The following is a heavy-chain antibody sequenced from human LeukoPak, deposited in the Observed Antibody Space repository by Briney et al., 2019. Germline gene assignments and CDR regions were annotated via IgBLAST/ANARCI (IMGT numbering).Heavy chain of an antibody. CDR2: IIPIFGTA. J-gene: IGHJ4*02. CDR1: GYTFTSYG. CDR3: AREVAANSGSYYDY. D-gene: IGHD3-10*01. V-gene: IGHV1-69*05. Sequence: SVKVSCKASGYTFTSYGISWVRQAPGQGLGWMGGIIPIFGTANYAQKFQGRVTITTDESTSTAYMELSSLRSEDTAVYYCAREVAANSGSYYDYWGQGTLVTVSS.